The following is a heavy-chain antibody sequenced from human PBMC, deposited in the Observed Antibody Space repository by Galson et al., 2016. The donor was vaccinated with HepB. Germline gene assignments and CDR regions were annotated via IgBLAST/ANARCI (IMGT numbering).Heavy chain of an antibody. CDR2: LXSXGNT. V-gene: IGHV3-66*04. CDR1: GLSINSNY. Sequence: SLRLSCAVSGLSINSNYMTWVRQAPGKGLEWVSFLXSXGNTYYADSVKGRFTFSRDNSKNTLYLQTTSLTVDDTAVYYCARQDFAGVYFDYWGQGTLVTVSS. J-gene: IGHJ4*02. CDR3: ARQDFAGVYFDY. D-gene: IGHD7-27*01.